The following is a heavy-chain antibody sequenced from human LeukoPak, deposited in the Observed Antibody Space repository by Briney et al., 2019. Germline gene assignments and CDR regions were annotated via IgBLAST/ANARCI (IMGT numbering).Heavy chain of an antibody. CDR2: VFDSGST. V-gene: IGHV4-59*01. D-gene: IGHD3-3*01. Sequence: NPSETLSLTCTVSGGSMNSYYWSWIRQPPGKGLEWIGYVFDSGSTNYNPSLKSRVTISVDTSKNQFSLKLSSVTAADTAVYHCASGYYLPGVWYLDLWGRGTLVTVSS. J-gene: IGHJ2*01. CDR3: ASGYYLPGVWYLDL. CDR1: GGSMNSYY.